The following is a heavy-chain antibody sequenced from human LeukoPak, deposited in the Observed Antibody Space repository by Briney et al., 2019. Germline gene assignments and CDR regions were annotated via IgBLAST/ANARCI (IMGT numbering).Heavy chain of an antibody. CDR2: IYPGDSDT. CDR1: GYTFTDYW. CDR3: ARAMLRGVTEKSFAY. D-gene: IGHD3-10*01. Sequence: GESLKISCKGSGYTFTDYWIGWVRQMPGKSLEWMAIIYPGDSDTRYSPSFQGLVTISADKSISTAYLQWSSLKASDTAMYYCARAMLRGVTEKSFAYWGQGTLVTVSS. V-gene: IGHV5-51*01. J-gene: IGHJ4*02.